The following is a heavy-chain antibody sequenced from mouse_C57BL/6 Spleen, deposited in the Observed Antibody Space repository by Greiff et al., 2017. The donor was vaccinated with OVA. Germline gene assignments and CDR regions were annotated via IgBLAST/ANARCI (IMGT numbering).Heavy chain of an antibody. J-gene: IGHJ2*01. CDR2: IDPSDSYT. CDR3: ARRITTVVDY. V-gene: IGHV1-69*01. Sequence: QVHVKQPGAELVMPGASVKLSCKASGYTFTSYWMHWVKQRPGQGLEWIGEIDPSDSYTNYNQKFKGKSTLTVDKSSSTAYMQLSSLTSEDSAVYYCARRITTVVDYWGQGTTLTVSS. D-gene: IGHD1-1*01. CDR1: GYTFTSYW.